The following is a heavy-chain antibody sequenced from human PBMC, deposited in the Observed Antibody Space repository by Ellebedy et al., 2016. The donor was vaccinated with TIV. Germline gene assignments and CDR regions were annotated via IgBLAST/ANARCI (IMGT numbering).Heavy chain of an antibody. D-gene: IGHD6-19*01. CDR2: INPNSGGT. CDR1: GYTFTGYF. J-gene: IGHJ4*02. CDR3: ARGVSSDWLFDY. V-gene: IGHV1-2*04. Sequence: AASVKVSCKASGYTFTGYFMHWVRQAPGQGLEWMGWINPNSGGTNYAQKFQGWVTMTRDTSISTAYMELNRLRSDDTALYYCARGVSSDWLFDYWGQGTLVTVSS.